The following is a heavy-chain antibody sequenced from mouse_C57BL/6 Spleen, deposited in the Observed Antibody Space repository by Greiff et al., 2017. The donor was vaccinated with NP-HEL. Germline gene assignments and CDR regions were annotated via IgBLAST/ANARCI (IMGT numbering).Heavy chain of an antibody. CDR1: GYTFTSYW. CDR3: ARKEGYAMDY. J-gene: IGHJ4*01. CDR2: IDPSDSAT. Sequence: QVQLQQPGAELVRPGSSVKLSCKASGYTFTSYWMHWVKQRPIQGLEWIGNIDPSDSATHYNQKFKDKATLTVDKSSSTAYMQLSSLTSEDSAVYYCARKEGYAMDYWGQGTSVTVSS. V-gene: IGHV1-52*01.